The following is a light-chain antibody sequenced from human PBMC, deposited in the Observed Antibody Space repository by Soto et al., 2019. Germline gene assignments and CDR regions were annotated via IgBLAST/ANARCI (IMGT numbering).Light chain of an antibody. CDR3: GTWDSSLSAEDLV. V-gene: IGLV1-51*01. CDR1: SSNIGKNY. J-gene: IGLJ2*01. Sequence: QSALTQPPSVSAAPGQRVTISCSGSSSNIGKNYVSWYQQLPGTAPKLLIYDNDKRPSGIPDRFSGSKSGTSATLGITGLQTGDEGDYYCGTWDSSLSAEDLVFGGGTKLTVL. CDR2: DND.